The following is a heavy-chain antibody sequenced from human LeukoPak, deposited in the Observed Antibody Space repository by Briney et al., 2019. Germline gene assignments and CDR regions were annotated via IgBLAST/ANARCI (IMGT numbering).Heavy chain of an antibody. CDR1: GFIVSSNY. CDR3: ARRSGEGYFDC. D-gene: IGHD1-26*01. J-gene: IGHJ4*02. CDR2: IYSGGDT. V-gene: IGHV3-66*01. Sequence: GGSLRLSCAASGFIVSSNYMTWVRQAPGKGLEWPSVIYSGGDTYYADSVKGRFTISRDNSKNTLYLQMNSLRAEDTAVYYCARRSGEGYFDCWGQGTLVTVSS.